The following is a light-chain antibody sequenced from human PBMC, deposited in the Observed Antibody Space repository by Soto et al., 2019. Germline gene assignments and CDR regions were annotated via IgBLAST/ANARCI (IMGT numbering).Light chain of an antibody. CDR3: QQYVTYYI. CDR2: KAS. Sequence: DIQMTQSPSTLSASVGDRVTITCRASQSINSWLAWYQQKPGKAPKLLIHKASSLESVVPPRFSVSEPGTEFSLTIISIQPDDFAPYYCQQYVTYYIFVHVTKLQIK. CDR1: QSINSW. V-gene: IGKV1-5*03. J-gene: IGKJ2*01.